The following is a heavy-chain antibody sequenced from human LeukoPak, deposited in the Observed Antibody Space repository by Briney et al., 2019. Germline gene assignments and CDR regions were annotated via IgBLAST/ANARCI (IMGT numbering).Heavy chain of an antibody. V-gene: IGHV3-53*01. J-gene: IGHJ4*02. CDR2: VSSGGST. CDR1: GTTVSSNY. Sequence: PGGSLRLSCAASGTTVSSNYMSWVRQAPGKGLEWVSVVSSGGSTYYADSVKGRFIISRDNSKNTLYLQMNSLRAEDTAVYYCARDTPPDYWGQGTLVTVSS. CDR3: ARDTPPDY.